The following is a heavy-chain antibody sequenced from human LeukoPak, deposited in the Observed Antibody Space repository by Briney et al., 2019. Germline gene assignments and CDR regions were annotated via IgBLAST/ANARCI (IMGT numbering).Heavy chain of an antibody. Sequence: PGGSLRLSCAASGFTFSSYSMNWVRQAPGKGLEWVSYISSSSSTIYYADSVKGRFTISRDNAKNSLYLQMNSLRAEDTAVYYCARAGDCSGGSCYLHDAFDIWGQGTMVTVSS. CDR3: ARAGDCSGGSCYLHDAFDI. J-gene: IGHJ3*02. V-gene: IGHV3-48*01. D-gene: IGHD2-15*01. CDR2: ISSSSSTI. CDR1: GFTFSSYS.